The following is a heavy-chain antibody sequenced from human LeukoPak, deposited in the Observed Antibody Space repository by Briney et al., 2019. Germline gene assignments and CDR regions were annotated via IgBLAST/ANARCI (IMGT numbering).Heavy chain of an antibody. Sequence: PGRPLRLSCAASGFTFSSYGMHWVRQAPGKGLEWVGSIRSKAFGETAEYAASVKGRFTISRDDSKSIAYLQMNSLKTEDTAVYYCTRDRGSSTLGDYWGQGTLVTVSS. V-gene: IGHV3-49*04. CDR2: IRSKAFGETA. CDR3: TRDRGSSTLGDY. J-gene: IGHJ4*02. CDR1: GFTFSSYG. D-gene: IGHD7-27*01.